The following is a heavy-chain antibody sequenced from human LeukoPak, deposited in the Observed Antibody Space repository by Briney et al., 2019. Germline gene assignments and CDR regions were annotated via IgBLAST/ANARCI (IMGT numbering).Heavy chain of an antibody. CDR2: ISRSSDYI. J-gene: IGHJ4*02. CDR3: AKSGYNRFDY. Sequence: GGSLRLSCAASGFTFSSYAMNWVRQAPGKGLEWVSSISRSSDYIYYADSVKGRFTISRDNAKNSVYLQMNSLRAEDTAVYYCAKSGYNRFDYWGQGTLVTVSS. CDR1: GFTFSSYA. V-gene: IGHV3-21*01. D-gene: IGHD5-24*01.